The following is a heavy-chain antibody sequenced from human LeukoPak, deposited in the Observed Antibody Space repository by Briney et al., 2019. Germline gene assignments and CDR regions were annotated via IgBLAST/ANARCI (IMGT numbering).Heavy chain of an antibody. V-gene: IGHV3-30*03. CDR2: ISYDGSTK. Sequence: GGSLRLSCTASGFTFSTYGMHWVRQAPGKGLEWVTLISYDGSTKYYSDSVKGRFTLSRDNSKNTLYLQMNSLRAEDTAVYYCARLVDYGSGSHWGQGTLVIVSS. CDR3: ARLVDYGSGSH. CDR1: GFTFSTYG. J-gene: IGHJ4*02. D-gene: IGHD3-10*01.